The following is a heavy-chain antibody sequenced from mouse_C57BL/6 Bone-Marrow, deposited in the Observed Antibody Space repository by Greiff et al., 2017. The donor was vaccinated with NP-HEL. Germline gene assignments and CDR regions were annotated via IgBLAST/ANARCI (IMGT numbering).Heavy chain of an antibody. Sequence: VQLQQSGPELVKPGASVEIPCKASGYTFTDYNMDWVKQSHGKSLEWIGDINPNNGGTIYNQKFKGKATLTVDKSSSTAYMELRSLTSEDTAVYYCARRPAQAFYYCDYWGQGTTLTVSS. CDR1: GYTFTDYN. CDR3: ARRPAQAFYYCDY. CDR2: INPNNGGT. V-gene: IGHV1-18*01. J-gene: IGHJ2*01. D-gene: IGHD3-2*02.